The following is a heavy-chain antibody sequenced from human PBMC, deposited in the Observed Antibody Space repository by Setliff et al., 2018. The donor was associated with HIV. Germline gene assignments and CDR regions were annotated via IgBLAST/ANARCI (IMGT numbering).Heavy chain of an antibody. Sequence: SVKVSCKASGGTFINYVFSWVRQTPGQGLEWMGTIIPTIDMTNYAQKFQGRVTITADESTSTAYMELNSLRSDDAAVYYCARQPYYDDDGTNLPSEWRVLGWGQGTLVTVSS. V-gene: IGHV1-69*04. D-gene: IGHD3-16*01. CDR1: GGTFINYV. J-gene: IGHJ1*01. CDR3: ARQPYYDDDGTNLPSEWRVLG. CDR2: IIPTIDMT.